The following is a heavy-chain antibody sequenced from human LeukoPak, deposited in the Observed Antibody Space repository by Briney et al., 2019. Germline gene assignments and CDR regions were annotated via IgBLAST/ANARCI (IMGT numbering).Heavy chain of an antibody. V-gene: IGHV4-34*01. D-gene: IGHD5/OR15-5a*01. Sequence: SETLSLTCAVYGGSFSGYYWSWIRQPPGKGLEWIGEINHSGSTNYNPSLKSRVTISVDTSKNQFSLKLSSVTAADTAVYYCATRKGDGLPRNWGQGTLVTVSS. CDR2: INHSGST. CDR3: ATRKGDGLPRN. CDR1: GGSFSGYY. J-gene: IGHJ4*02.